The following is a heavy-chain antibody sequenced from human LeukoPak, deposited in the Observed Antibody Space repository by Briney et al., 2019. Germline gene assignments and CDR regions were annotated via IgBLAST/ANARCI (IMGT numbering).Heavy chain of an antibody. D-gene: IGHD1-26*01. V-gene: IGHV1-8*02. CDR3: ARVYSGRYCFDY. J-gene: IGHJ4*02. CDR1: GGTFSSYA. Sequence: GASVKVSCKASGGTFSSYAISWVRQATGQGLEWMGWTNPNSGNTGYAQKFQGRVTMTRNTSISTAYMELSSLRSEDTAVYYCARVYSGRYCFDYWGQGTLVTVSS. CDR2: TNPNSGNT.